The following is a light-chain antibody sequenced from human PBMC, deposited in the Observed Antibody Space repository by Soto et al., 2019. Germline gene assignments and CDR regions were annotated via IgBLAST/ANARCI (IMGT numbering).Light chain of an antibody. J-gene: IGKJ4*01. V-gene: IGKV1-33*01. CDR1: QDISNY. CDR3: QQYDNLPLT. Sequence: IQMTQSPSSLSASVGDRVTITCQASQDISNYLNWYQQKPGKAPKLLIYDASNLETGVPSRFSRSGSGTDFTFTISSLQPEDIATYYCQQYDNLPLTFGGGTKVDIK. CDR2: DAS.